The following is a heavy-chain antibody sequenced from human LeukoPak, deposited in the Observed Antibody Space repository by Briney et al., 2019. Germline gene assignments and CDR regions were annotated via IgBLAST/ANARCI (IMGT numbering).Heavy chain of an antibody. J-gene: IGHJ4*02. V-gene: IGHV4-34*01. CDR2: INHSGST. Sequence: PSETLSLTCAVYGGSFSGYYWSWIRQPPGKGLEWIGEINHSGSTNYNPSLKSRVTISVDTSKNQFSLKLSSVTAADTAMYYCARLSARGSIINFDYWGQGTLVTVSS. D-gene: IGHD3-10*01. CDR3: ARLSARGSIINFDY. CDR1: GGSFSGYY.